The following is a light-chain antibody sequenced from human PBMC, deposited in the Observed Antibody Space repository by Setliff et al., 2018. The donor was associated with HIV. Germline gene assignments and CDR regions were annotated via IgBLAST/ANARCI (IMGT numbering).Light chain of an antibody. CDR1: SSDVGGYNY. V-gene: IGLV2-14*01. J-gene: IGLJ1*01. CDR3: SSYTSSSTLYV. CDR2: QVS. Sequence: QSALTQPASVSGSPGQSITISCSGASSDVGGYNYVSWYQQHPGKAPKLVIYQVSYRPSGASNRFSGSKSGNTASLSISGLQAEDEADYYCSSYTSSSTLYVFGTGTKVTVL.